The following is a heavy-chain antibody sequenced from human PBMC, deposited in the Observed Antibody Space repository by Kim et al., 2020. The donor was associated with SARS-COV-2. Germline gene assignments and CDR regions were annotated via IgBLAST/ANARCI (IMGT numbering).Heavy chain of an antibody. J-gene: IGHJ4*02. D-gene: IGHD5-18*01. V-gene: IGHV3-23*01. CDR1: GFTFSSYA. CDR2: ISGSGGST. CDR3: AKDLLSRSAMVYYFDY. Sequence: GGSLRLSCAASGFTFSSYAMSWVRQAPGKGLEWVSAISGSGGSTYYADSVKGRFTISRDNSKNTLYLQMNSLRAEDTAVYYCAKDLLSRSAMVYYFDYWGQGTLVTVSS.